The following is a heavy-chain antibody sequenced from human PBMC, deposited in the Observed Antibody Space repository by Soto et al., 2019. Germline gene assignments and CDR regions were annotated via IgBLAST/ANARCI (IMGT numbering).Heavy chain of an antibody. CDR1: GFTFSSYA. V-gene: IGHV3-64D*06. D-gene: IGHD3-9*01. Sequence: QPGGSLRLSCSASGFTFSSYAMHWVRQAPGKGLEYVSAISSNGGSTYYADSVKGRFTISRDNSKNTLYLQMSSLKTEDTAVYYCAREPGYYDILTGYYIEGGMDVWGQGTTVTVSS. CDR2: ISSNGGST. J-gene: IGHJ6*02. CDR3: AREPGYYDILTGYYIEGGMDV.